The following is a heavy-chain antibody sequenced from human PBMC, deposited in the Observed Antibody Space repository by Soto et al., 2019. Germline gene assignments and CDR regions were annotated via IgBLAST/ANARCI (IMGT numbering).Heavy chain of an antibody. J-gene: IGHJ5*02. D-gene: IGHD4-17*01. CDR2: ISDDGNTK. Sequence: QVQLVESGGGVVQPGRSLRLSCAASGFIFSSFPMHWVRQAPGKGLEWVAVISDDGNTKYYADSVKGRFTISRDNSKNTLYLQMNSLSAEDTVVYYCTRADVTVTLSVFDPWGQGTLVTVSS. CDR1: GFIFSSFP. V-gene: IGHV3-30-3*01. CDR3: TRADVTVTLSVFDP.